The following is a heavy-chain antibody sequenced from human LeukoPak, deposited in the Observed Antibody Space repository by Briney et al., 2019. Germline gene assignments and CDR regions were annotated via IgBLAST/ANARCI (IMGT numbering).Heavy chain of an antibody. V-gene: IGHV3-30*02. J-gene: IGHJ4*02. Sequence: GGSLRLSCAASGFTFSHHGMHWVRQAPGKGLEWVAFIRNDGSNHYYADSVKGRFTISRDNSKNTLYLQMNSLRAEDTAVYYCAKAGIAVAGAFVDYWGQGTLVTVSS. CDR2: IRNDGSNH. CDR3: AKAGIAVAGAFVDY. D-gene: IGHD6-19*01. CDR1: GFTFSHHG.